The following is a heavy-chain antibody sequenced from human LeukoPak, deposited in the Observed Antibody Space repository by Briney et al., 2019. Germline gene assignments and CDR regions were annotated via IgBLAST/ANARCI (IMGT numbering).Heavy chain of an antibody. V-gene: IGHV3-21*01. CDR2: VSSSSSYI. J-gene: IGHJ4*02. CDR1: GFTFSSYS. CDR3: ARTLGGYSYGYVGYYFDY. D-gene: IGHD5-18*01. Sequence: GGSLRLSCAASGFTFSSYSMNWVRQAPGKGLEWVSSVSSSSSYIYYADSVKGRFTISRDNAKNSLYLQMNSLRAEDTAVYYCARTLGGYSYGYVGYYFDYWGQGTLVTVSS.